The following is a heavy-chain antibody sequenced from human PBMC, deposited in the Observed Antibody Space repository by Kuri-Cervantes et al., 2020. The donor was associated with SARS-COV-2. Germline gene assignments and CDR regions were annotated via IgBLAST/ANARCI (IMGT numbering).Heavy chain of an antibody. CDR1: GGSISSYY. J-gene: IGHJ6*02. CDR2: IYYSGST. V-gene: IGHV4-59*12. CDR3: ARDFVLANRQFHYYGMDV. D-gene: IGHD2-21*01. Sequence: SETLSLTCTVSGGSISSYYWSWIRQPPGKGLEWIGYIYYSGSTNYNPSLKSRVTISVDTSKNQFSLKLSSVTAADTAVYYCARDFVLANRQFHYYGMDVWGQGTTVTVSS.